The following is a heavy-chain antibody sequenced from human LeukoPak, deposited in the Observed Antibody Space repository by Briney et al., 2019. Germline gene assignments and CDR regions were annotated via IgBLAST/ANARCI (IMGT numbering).Heavy chain of an antibody. J-gene: IGHJ4*02. Sequence: GSLRLSCAASGFTFSSYSMNWVRQAPGKGLEWVSLISSSSSYIYYADSVKGRFTISRDNAKNSLYLQTTSLRAEDTAVYFCARCFGLQQLLSVFDFWGQGILVTVSS. CDR2: ISSSSSYI. CDR1: GFTFSSYS. D-gene: IGHD2-2*01. V-gene: IGHV3-21*01. CDR3: ARCFGLQQLLSVFDF.